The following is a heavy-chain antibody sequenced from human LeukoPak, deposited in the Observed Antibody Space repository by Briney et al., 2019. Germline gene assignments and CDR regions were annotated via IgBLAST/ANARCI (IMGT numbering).Heavy chain of an antibody. J-gene: IGHJ4*02. CDR2: IYYSGST. CDR3: ARVTEMTTPLRYFDY. Sequence: SETLSLTCTVSGGSISSSTYYWGWIRQPPGKGLEWIGSIYYSGSTYNNPSLKTRVTISVDTSKNQFSLKLSSVTAADTAVYYCARVTEMTTPLRYFDYWGQGTLVTVSS. CDR1: GGSISSSTYY. D-gene: IGHD4-11*01. V-gene: IGHV4-39*01.